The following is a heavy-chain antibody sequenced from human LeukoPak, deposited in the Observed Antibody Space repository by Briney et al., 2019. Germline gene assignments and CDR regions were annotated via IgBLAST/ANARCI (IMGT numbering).Heavy chain of an antibody. J-gene: IGHJ5*02. D-gene: IGHD5-24*01. CDR1: GGSFTSHY. V-gene: IGHV4-59*11. CDR3: ARVVVEMATIYWLDP. Sequence: SETLSLTCTVSGGSFTSHYWSWIRQPPGRGLEWIGYIYSSGTTNYSPSLQSRVTISVDTSRNQFSLKLSSVTAADTAVYYCARVVVEMATIYWLDPWGQGTLVTVSS. CDR2: IYSSGTT.